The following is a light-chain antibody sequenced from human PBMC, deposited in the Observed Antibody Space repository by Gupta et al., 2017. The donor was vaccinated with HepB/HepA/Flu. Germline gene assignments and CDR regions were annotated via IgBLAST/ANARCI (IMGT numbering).Light chain of an antibody. V-gene: IGKV1-9*01. Sequence: DIQLPQSPSFLSASVGDRVTITCRASQGISSYLAWYQQRPGKAPNLLIYAASTLQSGVPSRFSGTGSGTEFTLTISSLQPEDFATYYCQQFNSYPVSFGQGTRLEIK. CDR1: QGISSY. J-gene: IGKJ5*01. CDR3: QQFNSYPVS. CDR2: AAS.